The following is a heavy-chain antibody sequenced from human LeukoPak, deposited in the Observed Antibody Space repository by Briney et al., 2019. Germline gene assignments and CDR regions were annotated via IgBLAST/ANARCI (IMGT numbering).Heavy chain of an antibody. J-gene: IGHJ4*02. Sequence: GGSLRLSCAASGXTFSSYGMHWVRQAPGKGLEWMAVISHDGGIKYYSDSLKGRFTISRDNSKNTLYLQVDSLKTEDTAVYYCAKEWRDCSGTSCAPDYFDYWGQGTLVTVSS. D-gene: IGHD2-15*01. V-gene: IGHV3-30*18. CDR3: AKEWRDCSGTSCAPDYFDY. CDR1: GXTFSSYG. CDR2: ISHDGGIK.